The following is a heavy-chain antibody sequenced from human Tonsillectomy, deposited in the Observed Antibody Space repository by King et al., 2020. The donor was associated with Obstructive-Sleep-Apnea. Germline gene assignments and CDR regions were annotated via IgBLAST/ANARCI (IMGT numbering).Heavy chain of an antibody. V-gene: IGHV4-39*07. Sequence: QLQLQESGPGLVKPSETLSLTCTVSGGSISSSSYYCGWIRQPPGKGPEWIGGSFYSGSTYYNPSLRSRFTISVDTSKNQVSLKLSTATAADTAVYYCARGGPSVVVTAIRGGDDDAFDIWGQGTMVTVSS. J-gene: IGHJ3*02. CDR2: SFYSGST. CDR3: ARGGPSVVVTAIRGGDDDAFDI. CDR1: GGSISSSSYY. D-gene: IGHD2-21*02.